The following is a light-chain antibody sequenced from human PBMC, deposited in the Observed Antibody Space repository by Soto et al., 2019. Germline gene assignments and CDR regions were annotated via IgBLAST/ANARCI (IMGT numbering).Light chain of an antibody. CDR3: QQYSNYFPWT. CDR1: QTISNW. CDR2: DAS. V-gene: IGKV1-5*01. Sequence: IQMTQSPSTLSASVGDRVTITCRASQTISNWLAWYQQKPGKAPKLLIYDASSLQSGVPSRFSGSGAGTEFTLTISILQPDDFATYYCQQYSNYFPWTFGQGTKVEIK. J-gene: IGKJ1*01.